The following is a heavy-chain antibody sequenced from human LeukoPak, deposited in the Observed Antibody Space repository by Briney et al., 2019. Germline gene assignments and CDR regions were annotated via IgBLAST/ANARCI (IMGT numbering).Heavy chain of an antibody. CDR1: GGSISSSSYY. CDR3: ARHRGVSGYYYY. V-gene: IGHV4-39*01. CDR2: IYYSGST. D-gene: IGHD3-22*01. J-gene: IGHJ4*02. Sequence: SETLSLTCTVSGGSISSSSYYWGWLRQPPGKGLEWIGRIYYSGSTYYNPSVKSPVTISVDTSKTQFSLKLTSVTAADTAVYYYARHRGVSGYYYYWGQGTLVTVSS.